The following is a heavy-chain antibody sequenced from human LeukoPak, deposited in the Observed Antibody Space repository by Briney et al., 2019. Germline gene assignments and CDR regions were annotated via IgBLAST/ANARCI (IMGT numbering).Heavy chain of an antibody. CDR2: INPGGST. V-gene: IGHV4-34*01. CDR3: AREDCSGGDCTSFDY. CDR1: GGTFSGYY. D-gene: IGHD2-15*01. J-gene: IGHJ4*02. Sequence: PSETLSLTCAVYGGTFSGYYWSWIRQSPGKGLEWIGEINPGGSTNYNPSLESRVIISVDTSKNQFSLKMDSVSAADTAVYYCAREDCSGGDCTSFDYWGQGTLATVSS.